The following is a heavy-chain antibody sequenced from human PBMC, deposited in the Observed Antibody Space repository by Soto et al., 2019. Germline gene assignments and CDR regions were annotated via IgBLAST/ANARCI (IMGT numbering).Heavy chain of an antibody. D-gene: IGHD5-18*01. V-gene: IGHV4-30-4*01. Sequence: PSETLSLTCTVSGDSISSNNNYWSWIRQPPGEGLEWIGFISYSGPTSYSPSLKSRVAISLDTSKNQFSLSLSSVTAADTAVYYCARGRGYSYGLDPWGQGTLVTVSS. CDR2: ISYSGPT. J-gene: IGHJ5*02. CDR1: GDSISSNNNY. CDR3: ARGRGYSYGLDP.